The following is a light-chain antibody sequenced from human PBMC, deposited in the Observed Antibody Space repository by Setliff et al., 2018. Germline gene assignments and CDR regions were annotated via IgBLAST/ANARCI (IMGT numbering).Light chain of an antibody. V-gene: IGLV2-11*01. Sequence: QSALTQPRSVSGSPGQSVTISCTGTSSDVGGYNYVSWNQQHPGKAPKLMIYEVSKRPSGVPDRFSGSKSGNTASLIISGLQAEDEADYYCCSYAGSYTFYVFGTGTKVTVL. CDR1: SSDVGGYNY. CDR3: CSYAGSYTFYV. J-gene: IGLJ1*01. CDR2: EVS.